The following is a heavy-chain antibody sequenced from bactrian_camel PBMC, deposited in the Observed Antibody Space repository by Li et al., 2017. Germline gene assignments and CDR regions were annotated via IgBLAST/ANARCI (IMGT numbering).Heavy chain of an antibody. D-gene: IGHD5*01. CDR1: GFTFSTNC. V-gene: IGHV3S40*01. CDR3: VKGGRGLGP. CDR2: INGMTGIT. J-gene: IGHJ4*01. Sequence: DVQLVESGGGLVQPGGSLRLSCVASGFTFSTNCMSWVRQAPGKGLEWVSTINGMTGITYYADSVKGRFTISRDNDKNTLYLAMDRLTTEDTAMYFCVKGGRGLGPRGHGTQVTVS.